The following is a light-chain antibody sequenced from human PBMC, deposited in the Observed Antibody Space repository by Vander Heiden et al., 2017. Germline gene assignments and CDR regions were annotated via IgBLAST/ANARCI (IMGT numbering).Light chain of an antibody. J-gene: IGKJ2*02. CDR1: KSSSSY. CDR2: DAS. V-gene: IGKV1-39*01. Sequence: DIQMTLPPSSRSASVGDRVAITCRASKSSSSYLKSYQQKPGKAAKLLIYDASSCQGGVASTFSGSRSGREFTLTISSLQPEDFATYYCRQRYSTPRTFGQGTKLEIK. CDR3: RQRYSTPRT.